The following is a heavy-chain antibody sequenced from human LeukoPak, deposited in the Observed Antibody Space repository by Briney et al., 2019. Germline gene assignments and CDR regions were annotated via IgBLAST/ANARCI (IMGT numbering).Heavy chain of an antibody. J-gene: IGHJ5*02. CDR1: GDSISSYY. Sequence: SETLSLTCTVSGDSISSYYWSWLRQPPGKGLELIGYVYYTGSTNYNPSLKSRVTISVDTSKNQFSLKLNSVTAADTAVYYCARRTSGWYPALDPWGQGTLATVSS. CDR2: VYYTGST. CDR3: ARRTSGWYPALDP. D-gene: IGHD6-19*01. V-gene: IGHV4-59*08.